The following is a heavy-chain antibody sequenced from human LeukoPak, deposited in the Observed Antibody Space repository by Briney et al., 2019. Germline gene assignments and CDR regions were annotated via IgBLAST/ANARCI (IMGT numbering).Heavy chain of an antibody. J-gene: IGHJ4*02. V-gene: IGHV4-30-4*01. D-gene: IGHD2-2*01. CDR1: GGSISSGDYY. CDR2: IYYSGST. Sequence: SETLSLTCTVSGGSISSGDYYWSWIRQPPGKGLEWIGYIYYSGSTYYNPSLKSRVTISVGTSKNQFSLKLSSVTAADTAVYYCASIYCSSTSCYGFDYWGQGTLVTVSS. CDR3: ASIYCSSTSCYGFDY.